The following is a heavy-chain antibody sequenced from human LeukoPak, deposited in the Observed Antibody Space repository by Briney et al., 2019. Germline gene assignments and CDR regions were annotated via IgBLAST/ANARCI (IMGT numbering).Heavy chain of an antibody. CDR2: ISYDGSNK. D-gene: IGHD4-17*01. CDR3: ARYGAHGNY. V-gene: IGHV3-30*04. CDR1: GFTFSSYA. J-gene: IGHJ4*02. Sequence: GRPLRLSCAASGFTFSSYAMHWVRQAPGKGLEWVAVISYDGSNKYYADSVKGRFTISRDNSKNTLYLQMNSLRAEDTAVYYCARYGAHGNYWGQGTLVTVSS.